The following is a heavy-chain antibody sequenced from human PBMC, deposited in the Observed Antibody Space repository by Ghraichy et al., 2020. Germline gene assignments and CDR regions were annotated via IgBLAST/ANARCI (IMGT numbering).Heavy chain of an antibody. CDR1: GGSISSSNYY. CDR3: ARLLLSARPDY. J-gene: IGHJ4*02. V-gene: IGHV4-39*01. Sequence: ESLNISCTASGGSISSSNYYWGWIRQPPGKGLEWIGSIYYSGSTYYNPSLKSRVTISVDTSKNQFSLKLSSVTAADTAVYYCARLLLSARPDYWGQGTLVTVSS. CDR2: IYYSGST. D-gene: IGHD2-2*01.